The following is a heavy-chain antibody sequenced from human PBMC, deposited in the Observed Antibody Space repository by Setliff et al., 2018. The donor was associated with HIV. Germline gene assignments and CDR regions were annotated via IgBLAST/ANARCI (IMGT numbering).Heavy chain of an antibody. J-gene: IGHJ4*02. V-gene: IGHV1-18*01. CDR3: ARGWDYGVRKPED. D-gene: IGHD3-10*01. Sequence: GASVKVSCKTSGFAFTNYGFTWVRQAPGQGLEWMGWISAYSGETFSTLKFRDRVTLTTDTSTNTAHMELRSLTYGDTAVYFCARGWDYGVRKPEDGGQGTLVTVSS. CDR1: GFAFTNYG. CDR2: ISAYSGET.